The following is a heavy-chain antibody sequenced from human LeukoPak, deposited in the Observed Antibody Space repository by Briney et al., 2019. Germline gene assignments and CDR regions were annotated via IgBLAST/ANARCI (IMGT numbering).Heavy chain of an antibody. V-gene: IGHV4-59*01. CDR3: ASALWEVTTYDY. CDR1: GGSISPYY. CDR2: IYYSGST. J-gene: IGHJ4*02. D-gene: IGHD4-11*01. Sequence: SETLSLTCTVSGGSISPYYWSWIRQPPGKGLEWIGYIYYSGSTNYNPSLKSRVTISLDTSKNQFSLKLSSVTAADTAVYYCASALWEVTTYDYWGQGTLVTVSS.